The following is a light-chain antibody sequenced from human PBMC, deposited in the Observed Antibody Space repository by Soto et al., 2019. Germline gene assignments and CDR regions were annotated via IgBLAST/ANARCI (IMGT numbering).Light chain of an antibody. V-gene: IGKV1-33*01. CDR3: QQYDNLLL. Sequence: DIQMTQSPSSLSASVGDRVTISCQASQDITNYLNWYQQKPGKAPKFLIYDASNLDTGVPSRFSGSGSGTNFTFTISSLLPEYIATYYCQQYDNLLLFGQGTRLEIK. J-gene: IGKJ5*01. CDR1: QDITNY. CDR2: DAS.